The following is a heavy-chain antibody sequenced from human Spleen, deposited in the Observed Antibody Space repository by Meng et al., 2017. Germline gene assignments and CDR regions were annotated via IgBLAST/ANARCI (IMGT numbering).Heavy chain of an antibody. CDR1: CYTLSSDG. J-gene: IGHJ4*02. CDR2: INVYNGKT. Sequence: VQVVESGAEATEPGASCTGSCYASCYTLSSDGFSWVRQAPGQGLEWLGWINVYNGKTDYALKFQDRVTMTTDTFTNTAYMELRSLRSDDTAVYYCATRGNPYLNCWGQGTLVTVSS. CDR3: ATRGNPYLNC. V-gene: IGHV1-18*01.